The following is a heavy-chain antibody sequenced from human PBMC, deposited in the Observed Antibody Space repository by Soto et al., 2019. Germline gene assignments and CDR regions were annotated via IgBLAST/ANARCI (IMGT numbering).Heavy chain of an antibody. Sequence: AVKVSCKASGGTFSSYAISWVRQAPGQGXEWMGGIIPIFGTANYAQKFQGRVTITADKSTSTAYMELSSLRSEDTAVYYCARDRGYYYDSSGYYPSAPGHNWFDPWGQGSLVTASS. CDR1: GGTFSSYA. CDR3: ARDRGYYYDSSGYYPSAPGHNWFDP. V-gene: IGHV1-69*06. CDR2: IIPIFGTA. D-gene: IGHD3-22*01. J-gene: IGHJ5*02.